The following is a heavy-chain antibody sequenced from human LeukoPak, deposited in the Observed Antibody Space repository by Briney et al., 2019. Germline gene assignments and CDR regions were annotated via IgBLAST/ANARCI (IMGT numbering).Heavy chain of an antibody. CDR3: ARVAGTTDDY. Sequence: GASVKVSCKASGYTFTSYYLHWVRQAPGQGLEWMGRINPNSGGTNYAQKFQGRVTMTRDTSISTAYMELSRLRFDDTAVYYCARVAGTTDDYWGQGTLVTVSS. CDR1: GYTFTSYY. D-gene: IGHD1-1*01. CDR2: INPNSGGT. V-gene: IGHV1-2*06. J-gene: IGHJ4*02.